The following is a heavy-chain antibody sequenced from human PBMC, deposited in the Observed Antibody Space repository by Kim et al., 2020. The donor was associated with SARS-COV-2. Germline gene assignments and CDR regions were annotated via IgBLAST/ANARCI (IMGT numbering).Heavy chain of an antibody. J-gene: IGHJ5*02. CDR3: ARHFGMVVVPAGIVA. D-gene: IGHD2-2*01. V-gene: IGHV4-39*01. Sequence: HSLKRRVTIAVDTSKNQFSLKLSSVTAADTAVYYCARHFGMVVVPAGIVAWGQGTLVTVSS.